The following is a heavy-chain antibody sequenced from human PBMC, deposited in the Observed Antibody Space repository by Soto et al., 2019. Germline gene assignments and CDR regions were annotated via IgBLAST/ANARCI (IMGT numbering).Heavy chain of an antibody. D-gene: IGHD6-19*01. CDR3: ARERVAGTEMDYYYYGMDV. CDR1: GYTFTSYA. Sequence: SVKVSCKASGYTFTSYAMHWVRQAPGQRLEWMGWINAGNGNTKYSQKFQGRVTITRDTSASTAYMELSSLRSEDTAVYYCARERVAGTEMDYYYYGMDVWGQGTTVTVSS. CDR2: INAGNGNT. V-gene: IGHV1-3*01. J-gene: IGHJ6*02.